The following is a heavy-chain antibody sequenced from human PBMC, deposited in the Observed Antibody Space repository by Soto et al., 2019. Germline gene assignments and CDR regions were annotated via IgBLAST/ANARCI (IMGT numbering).Heavy chain of an antibody. V-gene: IGHV3-30-3*01. CDR1: GFTFSNYI. J-gene: IGHJ4*02. CDR3: ARDDEGGSYCDLGY. Sequence: SGGGVVQPGRSLRLSCAASGFTFSNYIMHWVRQAPGKGLEWVAFILDDGNNKYYADSVKGRFTISRDNSKNTLYLQMNSLRTEDTAVYYCARDDEGGSYCDLGYWGQGTLVTVSS. CDR2: ILDDGNNK. D-gene: IGHD3-10*01.